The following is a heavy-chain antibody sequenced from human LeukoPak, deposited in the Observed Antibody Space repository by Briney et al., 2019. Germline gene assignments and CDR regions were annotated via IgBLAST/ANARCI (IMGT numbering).Heavy chain of an antibody. D-gene: IGHD2-2*01. CDR3: ASADIVVVPAASERGDAFDI. J-gene: IGHJ3*02. Sequence: SETLSLTCTVSGGSISSSSYYWSWIRQPPGKGLEWIGYIYYSGSTYYNPSLKSRVTISVDTSKSQFSLKLSSVTAADTAVYYCASADIVVVPAASERGDAFDIWGQGTMVTVSS. CDR1: GGSISSSSYY. CDR2: IYYSGST. V-gene: IGHV4-30-4*08.